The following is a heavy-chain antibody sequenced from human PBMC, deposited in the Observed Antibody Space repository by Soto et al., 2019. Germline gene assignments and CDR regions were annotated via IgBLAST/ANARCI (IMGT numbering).Heavy chain of an antibody. CDR2: IIPIFGTA. Sequence: SVKVSCKASGGTFSSYAISWVRQAPGQGLEWMGGIIPIFGTANYAQKFQGRVTITADESTSTAYMELSSLRSEDTAVYYCARDDVVAGTASNYYYYGMDVWGQGTTVTVSS. V-gene: IGHV1-69*13. D-gene: IGHD6-19*01. J-gene: IGHJ6*02. CDR1: GGTFSSYA. CDR3: ARDDVVAGTASNYYYYGMDV.